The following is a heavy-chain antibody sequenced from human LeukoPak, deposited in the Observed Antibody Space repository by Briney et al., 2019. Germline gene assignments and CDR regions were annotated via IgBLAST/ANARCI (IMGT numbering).Heavy chain of an antibody. D-gene: IGHD3-22*01. J-gene: IGHJ4*02. Sequence: PGGSLRLSCAASGFILSNYWMTWVRQTPGKGLEWVANVKQNGSEKDYVDSVKGRFTISRDNAKNSLYLQMNSLRAEDTGVYYCARGTDYDASGYVDYWGQGTLVTVSS. V-gene: IGHV3-7*03. CDR1: GFILSNYW. CDR3: ARGTDYDASGYVDY. CDR2: VKQNGSEK.